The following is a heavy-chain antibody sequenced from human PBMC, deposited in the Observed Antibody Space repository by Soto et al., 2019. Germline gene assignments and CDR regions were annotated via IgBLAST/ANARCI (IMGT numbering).Heavy chain of an antibody. CDR3: ATEVIDYDSSGDWTGVGETLDN. V-gene: IGHV3-15*01. J-gene: IGHJ3*02. CDR2: IKRKTDGGTT. CDR1: GFTVSNVW. Sequence: EVQLVESGGGLVKPGGSLRLSCAASGFTVSNVWMTWVRQTAGKGLEWVGHIKRKTDGGTTEYAAPVKGRFTISRDDSKNTLYLQMNSLKTEDTAVYYCATEVIDYDSSGDWTGVGETLDNWGQGTMVTVSS. D-gene: IGHD3-22*01.